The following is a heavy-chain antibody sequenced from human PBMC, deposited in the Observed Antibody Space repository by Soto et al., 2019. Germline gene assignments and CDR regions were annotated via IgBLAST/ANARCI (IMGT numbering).Heavy chain of an antibody. Sequence: EVQLVESGGGLVQPGGSLRLSCAASGFTLSTYWMHWVRQAPGKGLVWVSRISSDGSTTNYADSVRGRFTISRDTAKNTLYLQMNSLRADDTAVYFCAGARVAAAGQFWGQGALVTVSS. CDR3: AGARVAAAGQF. J-gene: IGHJ4*02. CDR1: GFTLSTYW. CDR2: ISSDGSTT. V-gene: IGHV3-74*01. D-gene: IGHD6-13*01.